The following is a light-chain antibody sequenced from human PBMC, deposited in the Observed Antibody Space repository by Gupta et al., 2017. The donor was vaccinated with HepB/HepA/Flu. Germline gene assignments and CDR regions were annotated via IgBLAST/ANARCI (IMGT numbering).Light chain of an antibody. V-gene: IGKV3-20*01. CDR3: QHYGTSPPWT. CDR1: QSVSSRY. Sequence: EIVLTQSSGTLSLSPGERATLSCRASQSVSSRYLDWYQQKPGQAPRLLIYGASSRATGITDRFSGSGSGTDFTLTISILEPEDFAVYYCQHYGTSPPWTFGQGTKVEIK. J-gene: IGKJ1*01. CDR2: GAS.